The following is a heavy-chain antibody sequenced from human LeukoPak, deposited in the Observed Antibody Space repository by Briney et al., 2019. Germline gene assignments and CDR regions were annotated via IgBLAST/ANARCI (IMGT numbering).Heavy chain of an antibody. V-gene: IGHV1-46*01. J-gene: IGHJ4*02. CDR1: GYTFTSYY. Sequence: ASVKVSCKASGYTFTSYYMHWVRQAPGQGLERMGIINPSGGSTSYAQKFQGRVTMTRDTSTSTVYMELSSLRSEDTAVYYCASNYYDSSGYYHFDYWGQGTLVTVSS. CDR3: ASNYYDSSGYYHFDY. CDR2: INPSGGST. D-gene: IGHD3-22*01.